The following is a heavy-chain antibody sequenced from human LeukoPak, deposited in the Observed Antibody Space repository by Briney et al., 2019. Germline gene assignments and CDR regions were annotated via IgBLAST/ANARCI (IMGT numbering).Heavy chain of an antibody. V-gene: IGHV1-2*02. J-gene: IGHJ4*02. Sequence: ASVRVSCKASGYTFTDYYMHWVRQAPGQGLEWMVWINPDSGGTNYAQKFQGRVTMTIDTSITTAYLELTRLTSDDTAVYYCARGEGSSNYWGQGTLVSVS. CDR3: ARGEGSSNY. D-gene: IGHD6-13*01. CDR2: INPDSGGT. CDR1: GYTFTDYY.